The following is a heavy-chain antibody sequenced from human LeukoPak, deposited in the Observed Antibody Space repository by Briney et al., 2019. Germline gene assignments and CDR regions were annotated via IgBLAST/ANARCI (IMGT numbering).Heavy chain of an antibody. CDR2: LNPNSGGT. J-gene: IGHJ4*02. D-gene: IGHD5-12*01. Sequence: ASVKVSCKASGYTFIDYYLHWVRQAPGQGLEWMGWLNPNSGGTNYAQKFQGRVTMTRDTSITTAYMELSRLTSDDTAVYYCAREWQYYFDYWGQGTLVTVSS. V-gene: IGHV1-2*02. CDR1: GYTFIDYY. CDR3: AREWQYYFDY.